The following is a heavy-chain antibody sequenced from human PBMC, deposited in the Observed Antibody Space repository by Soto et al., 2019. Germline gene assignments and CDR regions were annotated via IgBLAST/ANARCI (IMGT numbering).Heavy chain of an antibody. CDR2: FDPEDGEK. D-gene: IGHD6-19*01. Sequence: ASVKVSCKVSGYTLTELSMHWVRQAPGKGLEWMGGFDPEDGEKIYAQKFQGRVTMTEDTSTDTAYLELSRLRSEDTAMYYCATAVAVASYYCYGMDFWGQGTTVTVSS. V-gene: IGHV1-24*01. CDR3: ATAVAVASYYCYGMDF. J-gene: IGHJ6*02. CDR1: GYTLTELS.